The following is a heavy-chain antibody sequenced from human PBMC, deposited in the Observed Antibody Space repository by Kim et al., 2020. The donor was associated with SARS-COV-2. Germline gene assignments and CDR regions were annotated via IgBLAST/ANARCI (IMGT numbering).Heavy chain of an antibody. CDR2: INHSGST. CDR3: ARVAGYFDWLLSTYYYYG. J-gene: IGHJ6*01. Sequence: SETLSLTCAVYGGSFSGYYWSWIRQPPGKGLEWIGEINHSGSTNYNPSLKSRVTISVDTSKNQFSLKLSSVTAADTAVYYCARVAGYFDWLLSTYYYYG. D-gene: IGHD3-9*01. V-gene: IGHV4-34*01. CDR1: GGSFSGYY.